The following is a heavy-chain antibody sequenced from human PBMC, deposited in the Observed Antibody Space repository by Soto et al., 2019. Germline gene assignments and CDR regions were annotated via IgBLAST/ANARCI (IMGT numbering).Heavy chain of an antibody. V-gene: IGHV1-69*01. CDR2: IIPVFGRV. CDR1: GGTFSSRA. J-gene: IGHJ6*02. Sequence: VPLVQSGPEVKKTGTSVKVSCKASGGTFSSRAISWVRQAPGQGLEWMGGIIPVFGRVNYAEKFQDRVTITADESTGTVYIELSSMRSEDTALYYCANSRGGTFLGYHGMDIWGQGTTVSVSS. D-gene: IGHD3-16*01. CDR3: ANSRGGTFLGYHGMDI.